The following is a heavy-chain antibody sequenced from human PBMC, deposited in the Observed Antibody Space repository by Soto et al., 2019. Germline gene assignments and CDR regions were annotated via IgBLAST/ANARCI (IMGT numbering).Heavy chain of an antibody. Sequence: SETLSLTCTVSGGSISSGGYYWSWIRQHPGKGLEWIGYIYYSGSTYYNPSLKSRVTISVDTSKNQFSLKLSSVTAADTAVYYCATQIVVVPAAVGNAFDIWGQGTMVTVSS. CDR1: GGSISSGGYY. CDR2: IYYSGST. V-gene: IGHV4-31*03. J-gene: IGHJ3*02. D-gene: IGHD2-2*01. CDR3: ATQIVVVPAAVGNAFDI.